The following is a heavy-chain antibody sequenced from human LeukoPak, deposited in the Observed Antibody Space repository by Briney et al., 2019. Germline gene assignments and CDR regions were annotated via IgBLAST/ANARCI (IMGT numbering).Heavy chain of an antibody. J-gene: IGHJ6*02. CDR2: IHHSGST. Sequence: SETLSLTCTVSGGSISTYYWSWIRRPPGGGLEWIAYIHHSGSTNYNPSLQRRFTISADTSKNQFSLKLNSVTAADSAVYYCARWILTHDDYGMDVWGQGTSVIVSS. CDR3: ARWILTHDDYGMDV. V-gene: IGHV4-59*01. CDR1: GGSISTYY. D-gene: IGHD5-12*01.